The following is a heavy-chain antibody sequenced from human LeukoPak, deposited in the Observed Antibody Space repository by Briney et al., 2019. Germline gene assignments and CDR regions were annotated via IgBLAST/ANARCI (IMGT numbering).Heavy chain of an antibody. Sequence: GGSLRLSCAASGFTFSSYSMNWVRQAPAKGLEWVSSISSSSSYIYYADSVKGRFTISRDNAKNSLYLQMKSLRAEDTAVYYCARDPSVGAYYDFWSGYPIFDYWGQGTLVTVSS. V-gene: IGHV3-21*01. J-gene: IGHJ4*02. CDR3: ARDPSVGAYYDFWSGYPIFDY. D-gene: IGHD3-3*01. CDR2: ISSSSSYI. CDR1: GFTFSSYS.